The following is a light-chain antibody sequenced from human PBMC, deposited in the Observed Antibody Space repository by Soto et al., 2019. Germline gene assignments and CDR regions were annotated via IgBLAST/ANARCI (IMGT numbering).Light chain of an antibody. CDR2: SAS. J-gene: IGKJ5*01. Sequence: ELVMTQSPVTLSVSPGERVTVSCRASRNVDTNLAWYQQKSGQAPRLLIYSASTRATSIPDRFSGSGSGTEFTLTINSLQSEDFAVYYCQQRSNWPPITFGQGTRLEI. CDR3: QQRSNWPPIT. CDR1: RNVDTN. V-gene: IGKV3-15*01.